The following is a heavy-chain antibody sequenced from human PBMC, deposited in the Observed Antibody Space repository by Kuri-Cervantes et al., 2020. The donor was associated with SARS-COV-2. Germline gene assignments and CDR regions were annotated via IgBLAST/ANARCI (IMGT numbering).Heavy chain of an antibody. V-gene: IGHV3-48*01. J-gene: IGHJ3*02. CDR2: ISSSSTI. CDR1: GFTFSSYS. D-gene: IGHD7-27*01. Sequence: GGPLRLSCAASGFTFSSYSMNWVRQAPGKGLEWVSYISSSSTIYYADSVKGRFTISRDNAKNSLYLQMNSLRAEDTAVYYCARESGVDWGSDAFDIWGQGTMVTDSS. CDR3: ARESGVDWGSDAFDI.